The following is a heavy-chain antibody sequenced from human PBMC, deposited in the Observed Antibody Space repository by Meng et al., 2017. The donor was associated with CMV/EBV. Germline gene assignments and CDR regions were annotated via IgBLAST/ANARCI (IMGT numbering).Heavy chain of an antibody. D-gene: IGHD3-3*01. CDR1: GGSISSSSYY. V-gene: IGHV4-39*01. CDR2: IYYSGST. Sequence: SETLSLTCTVSGGSISSSSYYWGWIRQPPGNGLEWIGSIYYSGSTYYNPSLKSRVTISVDTSKNQFSLKLSSVTAADTAVYYCARPRQYYDFCSGPPGWFDPWGQGTLVTVSS. J-gene: IGHJ5*02. CDR3: ARPRQYYDFCSGPPGWFDP.